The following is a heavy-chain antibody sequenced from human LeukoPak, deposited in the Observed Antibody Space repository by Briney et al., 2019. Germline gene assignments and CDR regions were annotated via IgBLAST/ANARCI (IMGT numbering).Heavy chain of an antibody. V-gene: IGHV3-30*03. CDR2: ISYDGSNK. CDR1: GFTFSSYS. D-gene: IGHD1-14*01. CDR3: ARAGGLGDY. Sequence: GGSLRLSCAVSGFTFSSYSMNWVRQAPGKGLEWVAVISYDGSNKYYADSVKGRFTISRDNSKNTLYLQMNSLRAEDTAVYYCARAGGLGDYWGQGTLVTVSS. J-gene: IGHJ4*02.